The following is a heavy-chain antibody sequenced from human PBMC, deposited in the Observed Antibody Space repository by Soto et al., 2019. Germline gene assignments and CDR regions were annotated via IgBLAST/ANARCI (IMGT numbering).Heavy chain of an antibody. V-gene: IGHV3-66*01. CDR1: GFSVSNNY. D-gene: IGHD4-17*01. Sequence: EVQLVESGGGLVQPGGSLRLSCAASGFSVSNNYMSWVRQAPGKGLECVSLIYSGGDTYYVDSVKGSFSISRDSSKNTLYLQMNSLRDEDSAVYYCARNIPVTTLGYWGQGTVVTVVS. CDR2: IYSGGDT. J-gene: IGHJ4*02. CDR3: ARNIPVTTLGY.